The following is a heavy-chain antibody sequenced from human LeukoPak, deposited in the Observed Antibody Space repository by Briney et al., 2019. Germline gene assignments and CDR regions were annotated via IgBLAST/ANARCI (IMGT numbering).Heavy chain of an antibody. CDR3: ARVGVYYYGSGSYYIFDY. Sequence: PSQTLSLTCTVSGGSISSGDYYWSWIRQPPGKGLEWIGYIYYSGSTYYNPSLKSRVTISVDTSKNRFSLKLSSVTAADTAVYYCARVGVYYYGSGSYYIFDYWGQGTLVTVSS. CDR2: IYYSGST. J-gene: IGHJ4*02. V-gene: IGHV4-30-4*08. D-gene: IGHD3-10*01. CDR1: GGSISSGDYY.